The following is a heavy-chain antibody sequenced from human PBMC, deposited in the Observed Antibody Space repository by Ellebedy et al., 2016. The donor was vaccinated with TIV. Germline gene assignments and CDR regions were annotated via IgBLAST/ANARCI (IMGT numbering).Heavy chain of an antibody. V-gene: IGHV1-69*13. J-gene: IGHJ3*02. D-gene: IGHD3-22*01. CDR3: ARPLVHYDRTDAFDI. CDR1: GGTFSSYA. Sequence: SVKVSXXASGGTFSSYAISWVRQAPGQGLEWMGGIIPIFGTANYAQKFQGRVTITADESTSTAYMELSSLRSEDTAVYYCARPLVHYDRTDAFDIWGLGTMVTVSS. CDR2: IIPIFGTA.